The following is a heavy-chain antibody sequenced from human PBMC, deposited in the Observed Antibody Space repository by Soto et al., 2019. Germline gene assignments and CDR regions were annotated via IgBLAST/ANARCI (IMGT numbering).Heavy chain of an antibody. CDR1: GYTFTSYG. V-gene: IGHV1-18*01. Sequence: ASVKVSCKASGYTFTSYGISWVRQAPGQGLEWMGWISAYNGNTNYAQKLQGRVTMTTDTSTSTAYMELRSLRSDDTAVYYCARAFFSASGVTAAAGTDYYYYYAMDVWGQGTTVTVSS. D-gene: IGHD6-13*01. J-gene: IGHJ6*02. CDR3: ARAFFSASGVTAAAGTDYYYYYAMDV. CDR2: ISAYNGNT.